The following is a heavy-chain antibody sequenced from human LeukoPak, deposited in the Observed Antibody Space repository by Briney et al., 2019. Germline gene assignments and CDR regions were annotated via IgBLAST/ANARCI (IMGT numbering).Heavy chain of an antibody. D-gene: IGHD2-2*02. CDR1: GFTFSSYA. V-gene: IGHV3-64*01. Sequence: PGGSLRLSCAASGFTFSSYAMHWVRQAPGKGLEYVSAISSTGGSTYYANSVKGRFTISRDNSKNTLYLQMGSLRAEDMAVYYCARLDPGYCSSTSCYRHYYTDVWGKGTTVTLSS. J-gene: IGHJ6*03. CDR3: ARLDPGYCSSTSCYRHYYTDV. CDR2: ISSTGGST.